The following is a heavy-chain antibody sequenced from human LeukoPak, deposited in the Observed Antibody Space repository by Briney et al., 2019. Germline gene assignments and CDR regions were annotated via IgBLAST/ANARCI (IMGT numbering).Heavy chain of an antibody. CDR2: IRYDGSNK. D-gene: IGHD3-10*01. CDR1: GFTFSSYG. V-gene: IGHV3-30*02. J-gene: IGHJ4*02. Sequence: GGSLRLSCAASGFTFSSYGMHWVRQAPGKGLEWVAFIRYDGSNKYYADSVKGRFTISRDNSKNTLYLQMSSLRAEDTAVYYCARALQGTMVRGDFDYWGQGTLVTVSS. CDR3: ARALQGTMVRGDFDY.